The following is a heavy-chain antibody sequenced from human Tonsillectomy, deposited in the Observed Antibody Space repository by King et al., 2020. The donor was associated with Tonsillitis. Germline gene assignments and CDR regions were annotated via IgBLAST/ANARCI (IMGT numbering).Heavy chain of an antibody. D-gene: IGHD1-26*01. V-gene: IGHV3-21*01. CDR1: GFTFSSYT. CDR2: ISDRSSYI. CDR3: ERVGYSGTYHNY. J-gene: IGHJ4*02. Sequence: QLVQSGGGLVKPGGSLRLSCAASGFTFSSYTMNWVRRAPGKGLEWVSSISDRSSYIYYADSVKGRFTISRDNAKNSLYLQMNSLRAEDTAVYYCERVGYSGTYHNYWGQGTLVTVSS.